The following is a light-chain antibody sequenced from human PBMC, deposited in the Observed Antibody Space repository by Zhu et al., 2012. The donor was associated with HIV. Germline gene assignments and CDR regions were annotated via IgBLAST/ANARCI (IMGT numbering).Light chain of an antibody. CDR1: ESIRRY. V-gene: IGKV1-9*01. J-gene: IGKJ3*01. CDR3: QQLNTYPLFT. Sequence: DVQLTQSPSFLSASVGDRVTITCRASESIRRYLAWYQQRPGKAPKLLIYDASTLQSGVPSTFSGSGSGTEFNLTISSLQPEDFAIYYCQQLNTYPLFTFGPGTKVEIK. CDR2: DAS.